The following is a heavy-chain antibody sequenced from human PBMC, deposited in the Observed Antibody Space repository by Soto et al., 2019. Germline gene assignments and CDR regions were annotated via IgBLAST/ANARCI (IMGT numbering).Heavy chain of an antibody. D-gene: IGHD3-3*01. J-gene: IGHJ4*02. CDR3: VKAAYYDFWSGYSYFDH. CDR2: ITWNSGDI. Sequence: GGSLRLSCAASGFTFSRYALHWVRQAPGKGLEWVSGITWNSGDIGYADSVKGRFTISRDNAKNSLYLQMNSLRVEDTALYYCVKAAYYDFWSGYSYFDHWGQGTPVTVSS. V-gene: IGHV3-9*01. CDR1: GFTFSRYA.